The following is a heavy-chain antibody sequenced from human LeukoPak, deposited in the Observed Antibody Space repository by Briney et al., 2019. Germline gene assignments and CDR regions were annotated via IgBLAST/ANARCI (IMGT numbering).Heavy chain of an antibody. CDR1: GDSINSRRYY. J-gene: IGHJ5*02. Sequence: SETLSLTCTVSGDSINSRRYYWGWIRQPPGKGLEWIGNIYYSGSTYYNPSLKSRVTISVDKSKNQFSLKLSSVTAADTAVYYCARVIPQFDPWGQGTLVTVSS. D-gene: IGHD2-2*02. CDR3: ARVIPQFDP. CDR2: IYYSGST. V-gene: IGHV4-39*07.